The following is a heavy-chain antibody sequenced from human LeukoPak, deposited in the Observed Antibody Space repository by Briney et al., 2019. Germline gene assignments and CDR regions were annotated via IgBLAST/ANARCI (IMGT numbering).Heavy chain of an antibody. CDR2: IKQDGSEK. CDR3: ARHYYGSGYYHPIFYYFDY. Sequence: GGSLRLSCTASGFTFSSYWMSWVRQAPGKGLEWVANIKQDGSEKDYVDSVKGRFTISRDNAKNSVYLQMNSLRVEDTAVYYCARHYYGSGYYHPIFYYFDYWGQGTLVTVSS. D-gene: IGHD3-10*01. CDR1: GFTFSSYW. J-gene: IGHJ4*02. V-gene: IGHV3-7*01.